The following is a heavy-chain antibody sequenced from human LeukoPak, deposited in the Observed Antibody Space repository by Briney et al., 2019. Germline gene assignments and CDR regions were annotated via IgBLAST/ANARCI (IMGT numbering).Heavy chain of an antibody. D-gene: IGHD2-2*01. CDR1: GYTFTSYG. V-gene: IGHV1-18*01. CDR3: ARGSPIVVVPAAADY. Sequence: GASVKVSCKASGYTFTSYGISWVRQAPGQGLEWMGWISAYNGNTNYAQKLQGRVTMTTDTSTSTAYMELRSPRSDDTAVYYCARGSPIVVVPAAADYWGQGTLVTVSS. CDR2: ISAYNGNT. J-gene: IGHJ4*02.